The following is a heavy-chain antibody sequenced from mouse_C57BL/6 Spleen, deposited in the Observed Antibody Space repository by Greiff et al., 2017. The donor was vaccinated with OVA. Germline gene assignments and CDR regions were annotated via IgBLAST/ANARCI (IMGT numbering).Heavy chain of an antibody. D-gene: IGHD2-4*01. CDR1: GFTFSSYT. CDR2: ISGGGGNT. CDR3: ARRVYDYDEGGFDY. V-gene: IGHV5-9*01. Sequence: EVKVVESGGGLVKPGGSLKLSCAASGFTFSSYTMSWVRQTPEKRLEWVATISGGGGNTYYPDSVKGRFTISRDNAKNTLYLQMSSLRSEDTALYYCARRVYDYDEGGFDYWGQGTTLTVSS. J-gene: IGHJ2*01.